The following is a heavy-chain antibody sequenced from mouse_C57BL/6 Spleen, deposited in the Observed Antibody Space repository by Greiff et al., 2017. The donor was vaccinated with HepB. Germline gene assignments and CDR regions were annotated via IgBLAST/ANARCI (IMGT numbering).Heavy chain of an antibody. CDR2: IDPENGDT. J-gene: IGHJ2*01. CDR1: GFNIKDDY. D-gene: IGHD2-14*01. V-gene: IGHV14-4*01. CDR3: TRPTIGY. Sequence: EVKLMESGAELVRPGASVKLSCTASGFNIKDDYMHWVKQRPEQGLEWIGWIDPENGDTEYASKFQGKATITADTSSNTAYLQLSSLTSEDTAVYYCTRPTIGYWGQGTTLTVSS.